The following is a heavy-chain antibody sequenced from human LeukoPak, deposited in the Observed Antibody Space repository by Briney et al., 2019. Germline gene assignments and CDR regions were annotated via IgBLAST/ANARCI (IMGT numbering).Heavy chain of an antibody. CDR1: GCTISSYY. J-gene: IGHJ4*02. V-gene: IGHV4-59*01. D-gene: IGHD6-19*01. CDR3: ARGSSGWYFDY. CDR2: IYYSGST. Sequence: PSETLSLTCTVSGCTISSYYWSWIRQPPGQGLEWIGYIYYSGSTNYNPSLKSRVTISIDTSKNQFSLKLSSVTAADTAVYYCARGSSGWYFDYWGQGTLVTVSS.